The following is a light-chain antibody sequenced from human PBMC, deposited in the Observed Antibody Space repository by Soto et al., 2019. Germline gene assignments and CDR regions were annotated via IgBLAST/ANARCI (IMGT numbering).Light chain of an antibody. V-gene: IGKV1-5*01. Sequence: DIQMTQSPSTLSASVGDRVTITCRASQSISSWLAWYQQKPGKAPKLLIYDASSLESGVPSRFSGSGSGTEFTLTISSLQTDDFATYDGQQDNSYPWTFGQGTKVEIK. CDR3: QQDNSYPWT. CDR2: DAS. CDR1: QSISSW. J-gene: IGKJ1*01.